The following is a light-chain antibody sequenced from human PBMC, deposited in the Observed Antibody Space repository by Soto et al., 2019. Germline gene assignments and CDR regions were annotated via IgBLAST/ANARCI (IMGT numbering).Light chain of an antibody. CDR3: QQRSDWPST. V-gene: IGKV3-11*01. CDR2: DAS. J-gene: IGKJ4*01. CDR1: QSVGSY. Sequence: EIVLTQSPATLSLSPGDRATLSCRASQSVGSYLGWYQQRPGQAPRLLIYDASNRATGIPARFSGSGSGTDFSLAISSLEPEDFAVYYCQQRSDWPSTCGGGNKAEIK.